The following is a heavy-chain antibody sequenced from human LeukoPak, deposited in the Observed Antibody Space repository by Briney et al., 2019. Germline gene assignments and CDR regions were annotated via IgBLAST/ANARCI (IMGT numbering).Heavy chain of an antibody. D-gene: IGHD3-10*01. CDR1: GFTFSSSA. CDR2: ISRDDTI. Sequence: GGSLRLSCAASGFTFSSSAMSWVRQAPGRGLEWISFISRDDTINYTDSVKGRFTISRDNAKNSTYLQMDSLRDEDSAVYYCARDLMVSGFYFDYWGHGTLVTVSS. V-gene: IGHV3-48*02. J-gene: IGHJ4*01. CDR3: ARDLMVSGFYFDY.